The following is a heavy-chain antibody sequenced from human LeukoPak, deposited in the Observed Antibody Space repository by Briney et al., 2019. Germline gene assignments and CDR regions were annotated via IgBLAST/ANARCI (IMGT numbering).Heavy chain of an antibody. CDR3: ARFSPPPT. CDR1: GFTLSSYW. Sequence: PGGSLRLSCAASGFTLSSYWMHWVRQAPGKGLVWVSRISSDGTITNYADSVKGRFTISRGNAKNTLYLQMNSLRVEDTAVYYCARFSPPPTWGQGTLVTVSS. CDR2: ISSDGTIT. J-gene: IGHJ4*02. V-gene: IGHV3-74*01.